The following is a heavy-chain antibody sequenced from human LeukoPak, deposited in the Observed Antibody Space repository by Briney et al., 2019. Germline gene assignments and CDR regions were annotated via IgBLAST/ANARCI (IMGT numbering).Heavy chain of an antibody. CDR2: ISAYNAHT. CDR1: GYTFTSYG. Sequence: ASVKVSGEASGYTFTSYGISWVRQAPGQGLEGMRWISAYNAHTNYAQKLQGTVTMTTDTSTSTAYMELRSLRSDDTAVYYCARDGYSSIPTGYGGQGTLVTVSS. V-gene: IGHV1-18*01. J-gene: IGHJ4*02. CDR3: ARDGYSSIPTGY. D-gene: IGHD6-13*01.